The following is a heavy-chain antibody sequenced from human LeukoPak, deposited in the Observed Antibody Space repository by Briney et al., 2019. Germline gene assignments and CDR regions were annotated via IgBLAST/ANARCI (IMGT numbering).Heavy chain of an antibody. CDR3: ASGGPGSGCSDY. Sequence: GYTXTSYDXXWVRQATGXGXXWMGWMNPNSGNTGYAQKFQGRVTMTRNTSISTAYMELSSLRSEDTAVYYCASGGPGSGCSDYWGQGTLVTVSS. CDR1: GYTXTSYD. CDR2: MNPNSGNT. V-gene: IGHV1-8*01. D-gene: IGHD6-19*01. J-gene: IGHJ4*02.